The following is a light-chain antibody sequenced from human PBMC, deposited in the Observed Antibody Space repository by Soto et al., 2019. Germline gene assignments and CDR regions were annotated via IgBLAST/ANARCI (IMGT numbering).Light chain of an antibody. Sequence: EIVLTQSPGTLSLSPGERATLSCRASQTLSINSLAWYQQKPGQAPRLLIYAASTRATDIPERFSGSGSGTDFTLTISSLQPEDFATYYCQQSFGAPPWTFGQGTKVEMK. CDR2: AAS. V-gene: IGKV3-20*01. J-gene: IGKJ1*01. CDR3: QQSFGAPPWT. CDR1: QTLSINS.